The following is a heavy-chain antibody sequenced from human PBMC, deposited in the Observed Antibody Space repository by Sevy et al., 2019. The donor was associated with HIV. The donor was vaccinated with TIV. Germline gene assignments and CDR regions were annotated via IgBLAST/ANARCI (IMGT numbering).Heavy chain of an antibody. J-gene: IGHJ6*02. CDR3: ARGNQEYYYGMDV. Sequence: SETLSLTCTVPDGSISSYYWSWIRQPPGKGLEWIGYSYYSGTTNYNPSLKSRVTISKDTSKNQFYLRLSSVTAADTAVYYCARGNQEYYYGMDVWGQGTTVTVSS. V-gene: IGHV4-59*01. CDR1: DGSISSYY. CDR2: SYYSGTT. D-gene: IGHD1-1*01.